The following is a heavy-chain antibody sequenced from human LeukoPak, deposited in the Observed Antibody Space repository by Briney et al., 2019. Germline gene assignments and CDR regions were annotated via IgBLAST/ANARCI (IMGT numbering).Heavy chain of an antibody. Sequence: PGESLRLSCAASGFTFSSYAMSWVRQAPGKGLEWVSAISGSGGSIYYADSVKGRFTISRDNSKNTLYLQMNSLRAEDTAVYYCAKDRMVGTGEYYFDYWGQGTLVTVSS. J-gene: IGHJ4*02. D-gene: IGHD1-26*01. CDR3: AKDRMVGTGEYYFDY. V-gene: IGHV3-23*01. CDR2: ISGSGGSI. CDR1: GFTFSSYA.